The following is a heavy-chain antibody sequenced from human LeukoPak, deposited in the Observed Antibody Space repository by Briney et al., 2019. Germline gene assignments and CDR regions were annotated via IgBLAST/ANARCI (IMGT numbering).Heavy chain of an antibody. V-gene: IGHV4-39*01. CDR1: GGSISGSSYY. J-gene: IGHJ4*02. CDR2: ILYSGTT. Sequence: KTSETLSLTCTVSGGSISGSSYYWGWIRQPPGKGLEWIGSILYSGTTHYDPSLKSRVTISVDTSKSQFSLRLTSVTAADTAIYYCQSRFLEWLLDYWGQGTLVTVSS. CDR3: QSRFLEWLLDY. D-gene: IGHD3-3*01.